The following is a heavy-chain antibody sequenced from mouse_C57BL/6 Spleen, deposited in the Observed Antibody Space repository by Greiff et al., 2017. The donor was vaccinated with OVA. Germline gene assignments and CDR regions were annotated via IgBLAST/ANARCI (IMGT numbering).Heavy chain of an antibody. CDR3: ASDGYYWYVDV. J-gene: IGHJ1*03. CDR1: GFTFSDYG. D-gene: IGHD2-3*01. CDR2: ISSGSSTI. Sequence: EVMLVESGGGLVKPGGSLKLSCAASGFTFSDYGMHWVRQAPEKGLEWVAYISSGSSTIYYADTVKGRFTITRDNAKNTLFLQMTSLRSEDTAMYYCASDGYYWYVDVWGTGTTVTVSS. V-gene: IGHV5-17*01.